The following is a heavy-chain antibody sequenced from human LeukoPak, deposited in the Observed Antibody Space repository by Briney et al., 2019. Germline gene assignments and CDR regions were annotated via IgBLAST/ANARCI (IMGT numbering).Heavy chain of an antibody. V-gene: IGHV4-59*06. CDR1: GGSISSYY. CDR3: ARGDIVVVPAAADAFDI. Sequence: SETLSLTCTVSGGSISSYYWSWIRQPAGKGLEWIGYIYYSGSTYYNPSLKSRVTISVDTSKNQFSLKLSSVTAADTAVYYCARGDIVVVPAAADAFDIWGQGTMVTVSS. CDR2: IYYSGST. J-gene: IGHJ3*02. D-gene: IGHD2-2*01.